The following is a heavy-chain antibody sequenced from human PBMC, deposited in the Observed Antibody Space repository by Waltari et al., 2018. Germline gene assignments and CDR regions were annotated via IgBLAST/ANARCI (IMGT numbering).Heavy chain of an antibody. Sequence: EVQLVESGGVVVQPGGYLRLSCAASGFTFDAYTMHWFRQAPGKGLEWVSLISWDGVSTYYADSLKGRFTISRDNSKNSLYLQMNSLRTEDTALYYCAKDYGGENPFFDYWGQGTLVTVSS. J-gene: IGHJ4*02. CDR3: AKDYGGENPFFDY. V-gene: IGHV3-43*01. CDR2: ISWDGVST. CDR1: GFTFDAYT. D-gene: IGHD4-17*01.